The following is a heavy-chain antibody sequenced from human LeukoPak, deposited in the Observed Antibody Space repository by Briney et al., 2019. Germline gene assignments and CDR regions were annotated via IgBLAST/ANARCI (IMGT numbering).Heavy chain of an antibody. CDR2: ISAYNGNT. J-gene: IGHJ5*02. D-gene: IGHD2-2*01. Sequence: ASVKVSCKASGYTFTSYGISWVRQAPGQRPEWMGWISAYNGNTNYAQKLQGRDTMTTDTSTSTAYMELRSLRSDDSAVYYCATKGEYCSSTSCWDWFDPWGQGTLVTVSS. CDR1: GYTFTSYG. CDR3: ATKGEYCSSTSCWDWFDP. V-gene: IGHV1-18*01.